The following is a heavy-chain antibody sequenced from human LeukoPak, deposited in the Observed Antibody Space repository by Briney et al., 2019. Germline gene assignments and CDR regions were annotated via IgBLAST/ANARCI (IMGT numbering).Heavy chain of an antibody. J-gene: IGHJ4*02. CDR2: VLNDGGST. CDR1: GFTFNRYW. Sequence: GGSLRLSCAASGFTFNRYWMHWVRQAPGEGPVWVAHVLNDGGSTSYADSVKGRFTISRDNAKNTLSLQMNSLRAEDTAVYYCVRHNYGYDYWGQGTPVTVSS. CDR3: VRHNYGYDY. D-gene: IGHD5-18*01. V-gene: IGHV3-74*01.